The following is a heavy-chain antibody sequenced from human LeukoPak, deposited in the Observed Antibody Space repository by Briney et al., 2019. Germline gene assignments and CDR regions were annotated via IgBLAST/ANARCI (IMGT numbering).Heavy chain of an antibody. CDR3: ARDRDGYNQYFDY. D-gene: IGHD5-24*01. V-gene: IGHV4-59*01. CDR1: GVSISSYY. CDR2: IYYSGST. Sequence: SETLSLTCTVSGVSISSYYWSWIRQPPGKGLEWIGYIYYSGSTNYNPSLKSRVTISVDTSKNQFSLKLRSVTAADTAVYYCARDRDGYNQYFDYWGQGILVTVSS. J-gene: IGHJ4*02.